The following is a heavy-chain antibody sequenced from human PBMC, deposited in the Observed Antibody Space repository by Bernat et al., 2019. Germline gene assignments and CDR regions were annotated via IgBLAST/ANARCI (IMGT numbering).Heavy chain of an antibody. Sequence: QVQLQESGPGLVKPSQTLSLTCTVSGGSISSGAYYWSWIRQHPGKGLQWIGYIYYSGSTYFNPSLESRVTISVDTSQKQFSLKLSSVTAADTAVYYCARVAFDFWSDNRRVYYFDSWGQGTLVTVSA. V-gene: IGHV4-31*03. CDR3: ARVAFDFWSDNRRVYYFDS. CDR1: GGSISSGAYY. D-gene: IGHD3-3*01. CDR2: IYYSGST. J-gene: IGHJ4*02.